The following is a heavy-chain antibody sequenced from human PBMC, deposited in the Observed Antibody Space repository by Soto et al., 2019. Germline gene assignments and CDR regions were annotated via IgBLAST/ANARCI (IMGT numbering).Heavy chain of an antibody. D-gene: IGHD2-8*01. CDR1: GYTFTSHT. Sequence: QVHLVQSGAEVKEPGASVRVSCEASGYTFTSHTIHWACQAPGQGLEWMGWIIVSHGSPRYAPQFQGRITFGRDTSATTAYMELTSLTFVDTAVYYCAREPEDGVPGDYWGQGTPVVVSS. J-gene: IGHJ4*02. CDR2: IIVSHGSP. CDR3: AREPEDGVPGDY. V-gene: IGHV1-3*01.